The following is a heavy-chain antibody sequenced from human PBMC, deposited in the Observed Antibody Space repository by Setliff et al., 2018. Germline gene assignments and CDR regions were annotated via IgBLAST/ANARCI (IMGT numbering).Heavy chain of an antibody. D-gene: IGHD3-9*01. CDR2: IQGTGDT. V-gene: IGHV4-61*02. CDR1: GGSFDSGTHY. Sequence: SETLSLTCTVPGGSFDSGTHYWSWIRQPAGKVPEWIGLIQGTGDTNYNPSLQSRATISIDTSKNQISLKITSVTAADAALYSCAGTPARGTTWLSPFDYWGQGIQVTVSS. J-gene: IGHJ4*02. CDR3: AGTPARGTTWLSPFDY.